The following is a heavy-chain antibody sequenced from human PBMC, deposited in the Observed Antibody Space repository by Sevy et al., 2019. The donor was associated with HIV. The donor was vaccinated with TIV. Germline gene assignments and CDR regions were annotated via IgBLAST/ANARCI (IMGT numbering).Heavy chain of an antibody. CDR1: RFSISVYA. CDR2: ISHDGSEK. Sequence: GGSLRLSCAASRFSISVYAMHWVRQDPGRGLEWVAVISHDGSEKFYADSVKGRFTVSRDNSKNILYLQMNSLRHEVTAFYYCARPTFGYNSGLRSYFDYWGHGTPVTVSS. V-gene: IGHV3-30*04. D-gene: IGHD5-18*01. J-gene: IGHJ4*01. CDR3: ARPTFGYNSGLRSYFDY.